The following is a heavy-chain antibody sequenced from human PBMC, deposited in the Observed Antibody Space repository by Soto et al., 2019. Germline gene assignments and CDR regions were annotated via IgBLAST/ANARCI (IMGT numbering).Heavy chain of an antibody. CDR1: GYTFTSYG. V-gene: IGHV1-18*01. J-gene: IGHJ4*02. D-gene: IGHD1-26*01. CDR3: ARDQEDEWELLTIDY. CDR2: ISAYNGNT. Sequence: QVQLVQSGAEVKKPGASVKVSCKASGYTFTSYGISWVRQAPGQGLEWMGWISAYNGNTNYAQKLQGRVTMTTDTSTSTDYMELRSLRSDDTAVYYCARDQEDEWELLTIDYWGQGTLVTVSS.